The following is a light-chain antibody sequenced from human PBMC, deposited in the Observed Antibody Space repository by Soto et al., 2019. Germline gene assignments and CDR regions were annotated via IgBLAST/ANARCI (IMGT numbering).Light chain of an antibody. CDR2: DVS. CDR3: SSYTSTNFVI. CDR1: SGDIGDYKY. V-gene: IGLV2-14*01. Sequence: QSALTQPASVSGSPGQSITISCTGSSGDIGDYKYVSWYKQHPGKAPKLMIYDVSNRPSGVFNRFSASKSGNTASLTISGLQAEDEADYYCSSYTSTNFVIFGGGTKLTVL. J-gene: IGLJ2*01.